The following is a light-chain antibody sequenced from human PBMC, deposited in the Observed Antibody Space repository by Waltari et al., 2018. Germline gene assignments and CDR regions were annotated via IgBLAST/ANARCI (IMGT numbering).Light chain of an antibody. CDR1: NSSIGNAFV. CDR2: ENY. J-gene: IGLJ2*01. CDR3: QSSDKDLNVL. V-gene: IGLV1-40*01. Sequence: QSVLTQPPSVSGAPGQTVTISCTRDNSSIGNAFVPWYQQLPGTAPKLLIYENYRRPSGISDRFSGSQSATSVSLTITGLQSEDEADYYCQSSDKDLNVLFGGGTRLTVL.